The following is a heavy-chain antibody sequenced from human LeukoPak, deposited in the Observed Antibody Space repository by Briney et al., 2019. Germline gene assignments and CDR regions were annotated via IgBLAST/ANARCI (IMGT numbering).Heavy chain of an antibody. J-gene: IGHJ4*02. Sequence: GGSLRLSCAASGFTFNDYAMSWVRQAAGKGLEWVAGISDNGRRTYYTDSVKGRFTISRDDSKKTVSLQMNTLRAEDTAIYFCARHDSFIPYWGQGTLVTVSS. CDR2: ISDNGRRT. CDR3: ARHDSFIPY. V-gene: IGHV3-23*01. D-gene: IGHD3-16*02. CDR1: GFTFNDYA.